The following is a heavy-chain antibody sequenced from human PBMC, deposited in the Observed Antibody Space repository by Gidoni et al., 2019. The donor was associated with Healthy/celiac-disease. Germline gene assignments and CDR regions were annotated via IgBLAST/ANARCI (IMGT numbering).Heavy chain of an antibody. J-gene: IGHJ3*02. CDR3: AKDLRSLRRDCSGGSCYIGDAFDI. V-gene: IGHV3-23*01. Sequence: EVQLLESGGCLVQPGGSLRLSCAASGFTFSSHALSWVRQAPGKGLEWVSAISGSGGSTYYADSVKGRFTISRDNSKNTLYLQMNSLRAEDTAVYYCAKDLRSLRRDCSGGSCYIGDAFDIWGQGTMVTVSS. CDR2: ISGSGGST. CDR1: GFTFSSHA. D-gene: IGHD2-15*01.